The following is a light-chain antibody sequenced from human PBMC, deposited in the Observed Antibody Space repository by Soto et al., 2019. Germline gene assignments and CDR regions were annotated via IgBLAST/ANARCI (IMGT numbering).Light chain of an antibody. CDR3: QSADSSANYV. CDR2: KDS. J-gene: IGLJ1*01. CDR1: ALPKQY. V-gene: IGLV3-25*02. Sequence: SYELTHPPSVSLSPGQTARITCSGDALPKQYAYWYQQKPGQAPVLVIYKDSERPSGIPERFSGSSSGTTVTLTISGVQAEDEADYYCQSADSSANYVFGTGTKVTVL.